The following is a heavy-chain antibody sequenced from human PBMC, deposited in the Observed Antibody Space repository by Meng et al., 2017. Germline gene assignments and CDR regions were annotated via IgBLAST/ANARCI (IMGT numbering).Heavy chain of an antibody. CDR2: TYYRSKWYN. J-gene: IGHJ4*02. V-gene: IGHV6-1*01. CDR1: GDPVSSDSAA. Sequence: QVHLQQSGPGLVKPWQTLALTCAISGDPVSSDSAAWNWIRQSPSRGLEWLGRTYYRSKWYNDFAVSVKSRIIITPDTSKNHFSLQLNSVTPEDTAVYYCASGWSMFQTWGQGTLVTVSS. CDR3: ASGWSMFQT. D-gene: IGHD3-10*02.